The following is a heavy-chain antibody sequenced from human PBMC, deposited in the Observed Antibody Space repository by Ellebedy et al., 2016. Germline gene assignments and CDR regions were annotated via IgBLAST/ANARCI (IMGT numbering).Heavy chain of an antibody. CDR1: GGSFSGYY. V-gene: IGHV4-34*01. CDR3: ARSSEWYYYYMDV. CDR2: INHSGST. D-gene: IGHD6-19*01. Sequence: SETLSLTXAVYGGSFSGYYWSWIRQPPGKGLEWIGEINHSGSTNYNPSLKSRVTMSVDTSKNQFSLKLSSVTAADTAVYYCARSSEWYYYYMDVWGKGTTVTVSS. J-gene: IGHJ6*03.